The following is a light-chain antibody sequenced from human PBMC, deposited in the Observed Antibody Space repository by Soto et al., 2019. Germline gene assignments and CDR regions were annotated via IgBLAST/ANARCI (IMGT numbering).Light chain of an antibody. CDR3: CSYSTDTTLYV. CDR2: DVS. Sequence: QSAPTQPASVSGSPGQSITISCSGTNSDVGDYNLVSWYQQRPGEDPKLVVFDVSNRPSGVSDRFSGSKSGNTASLTISGLQAEDEGDYFCCSYSTDTTLYVFGSGTKLTVL. V-gene: IGLV2-14*01. CDR1: NSDVGDYNL. J-gene: IGLJ1*01.